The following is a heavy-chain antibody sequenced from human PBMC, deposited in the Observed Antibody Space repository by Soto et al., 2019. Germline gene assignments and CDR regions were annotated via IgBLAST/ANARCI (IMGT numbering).Heavy chain of an antibody. V-gene: IGHV4-31*03. J-gene: IGHJ6*02. CDR2: IYYSGST. CDR3: ARGSTHGYYYGMDV. CDR1: GGSISSGGYY. Sequence: SETLSLTCTVSGGSISSGGYYWSWIRQHPGKGLEWIGYIYYSGSTYYNPSLKSRVTISVDTSKNQFSLKLSSVTAADTAVYYCARGSTHGYYYGMDVWGQGTTVTVSS.